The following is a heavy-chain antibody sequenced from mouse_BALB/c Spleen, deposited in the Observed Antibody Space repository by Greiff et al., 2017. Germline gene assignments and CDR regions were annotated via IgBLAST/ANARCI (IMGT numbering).Heavy chain of an antibody. CDR1: GFTFSDFY. Sequence: EVKLMESGGGLVQPGGSLRLSCATSGFTFSDFYMAWVRQPPGKRLEWIAASRNKANDYTTEYSASVKGRFIVSSDTSQSILYLPMNALRAEDTAIYYCARDAVRRGYYYAMDYGGQGTSVTVAS. D-gene: IGHD2-14*01. CDR3: ARDAVRRGYYYAMDY. J-gene: IGHJ4*01. CDR2: SRNKANDYTT. V-gene: IGHV7-1*02.